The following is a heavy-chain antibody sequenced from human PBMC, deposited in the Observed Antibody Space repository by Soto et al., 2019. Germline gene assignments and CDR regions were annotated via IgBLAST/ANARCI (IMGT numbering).Heavy chain of an antibody. D-gene: IGHD3-10*01. CDR3: AKDIRRESYYGSGSYRSWLDP. Sequence: GGSLRLSCAASGFTFSSYGMHWVRQAPGKGLEWVAVISYDGSNKYYADSVKGRFTISRDNSKNTLYLQMNSLRAEDTAVYYCAKDIRRESYYGSGSYRSWLDPWGQGPLVTVYS. CDR1: GFTFSSYG. J-gene: IGHJ5*02. V-gene: IGHV3-30*18. CDR2: ISYDGSNK.